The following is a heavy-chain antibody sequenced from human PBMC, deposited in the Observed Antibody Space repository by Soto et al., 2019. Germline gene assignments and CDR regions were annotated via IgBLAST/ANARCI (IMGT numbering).Heavy chain of an antibody. CDR1: GFTFSSYA. CDR3: AFTYYYDSSGYFPTDY. CDR2: ISGSGGST. Sequence: PGGSLRLSCAASGFTFSSYAMSWVRQAPGKGLEWVSAISGSGGSTYYADSVKGRFTISRDNSKNTLYLQMNSLRAEDTAVYYCAFTYYYDSSGYFPTDYWGQGTLVTVSS. D-gene: IGHD3-22*01. J-gene: IGHJ4*02. V-gene: IGHV3-23*01.